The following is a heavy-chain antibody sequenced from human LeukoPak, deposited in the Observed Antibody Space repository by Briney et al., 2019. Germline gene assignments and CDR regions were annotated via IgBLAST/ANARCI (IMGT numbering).Heavy chain of an antibody. CDR2: IYPGDSDT. CDR3: ARLCVLPSGIAVTWWFDP. J-gene: IGHJ5*02. V-gene: IGHV5-51*01. Sequence: GESLKISCKGSGYSFTSYWIGWVRQMPGKGLEWMGIIYPGDSDTRYSPSFQGQVTISAGKSISPAYLQWSSLKASDTAMYYCARLCVLPSGIAVTWWFDPWGQGTLVTVST. CDR1: GYSFTSYW. D-gene: IGHD6-19*01.